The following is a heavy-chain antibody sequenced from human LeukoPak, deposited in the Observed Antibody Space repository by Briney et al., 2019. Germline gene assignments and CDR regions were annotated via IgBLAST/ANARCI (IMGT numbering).Heavy chain of an antibody. CDR1: GGSISSGGYY. CDR3: ATLVPPYYFDY. CDR2: IYHSGST. Sequence: SQTLSLTCTVSGGSISSGGYYWSWIRQPPGKGLEWIGYIYHSGSTYYNPSLKSRVTISVDTSKNQFSLKLSSVTAADTAVYYCATLVPPYYFDYWGQGTLVTVSS. V-gene: IGHV4-30-2*01. D-gene: IGHD6-13*01. J-gene: IGHJ4*02.